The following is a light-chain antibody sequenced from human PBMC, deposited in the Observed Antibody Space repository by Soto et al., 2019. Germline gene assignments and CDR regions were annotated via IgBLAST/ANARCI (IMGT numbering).Light chain of an antibody. CDR2: EVN. V-gene: IGLV2-23*02. CDR3: YSEINYIS. J-gene: IGLJ3*02. CDR1: SRDIGSHKF. Sequence: QSALTQPASVSGSPGQSITISCTGTSRDIGSHKFVSWYQQHPGKAPELIIYEVNKRPSGVSSRFSGSKSANTASLTISGLQPEDEADYYCYSEINYISFGGGTKLTVL.